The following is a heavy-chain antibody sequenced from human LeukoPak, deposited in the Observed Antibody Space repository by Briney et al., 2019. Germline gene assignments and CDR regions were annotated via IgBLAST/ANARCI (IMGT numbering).Heavy chain of an antibody. CDR1: GFTFSSYW. Sequence: GGSLTLSCAASGFTFSSYWMSWLRQAPGKGPEWVANINQDGSDTYYVDSVKGRFTISRDNAKNSLYLEMNTLRSEDTAVYYCARDFVNDSSGYYYWGQGTLVTVSS. J-gene: IGHJ4*02. CDR3: ARDFVNDSSGYYY. V-gene: IGHV3-7*01. D-gene: IGHD3-22*01. CDR2: INQDGSDT.